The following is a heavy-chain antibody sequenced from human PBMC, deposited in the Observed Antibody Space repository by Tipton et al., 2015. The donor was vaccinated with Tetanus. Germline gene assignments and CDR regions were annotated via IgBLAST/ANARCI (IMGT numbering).Heavy chain of an antibody. CDR2: VSSSGNS. D-gene: IGHD6-13*01. Sequence: TLSLTCTVSGGSVSSYYWTWFRQPPGKRLEWIGFVSSSGNSNYSPSLTGRVSMSLDTSKQQFSLSLTSATAADTAVYFCAGVTAQRTELYFDHWGQGTLVTVSS. J-gene: IGHJ4*02. CDR1: GGSVSSYY. V-gene: IGHV4-4*07. CDR3: AGVTAQRTELYFDH.